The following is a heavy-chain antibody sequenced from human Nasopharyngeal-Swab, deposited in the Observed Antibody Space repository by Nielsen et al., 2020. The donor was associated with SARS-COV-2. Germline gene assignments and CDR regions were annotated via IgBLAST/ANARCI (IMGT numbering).Heavy chain of an antibody. Sequence: SETLSLTCTVSGGSISSYYWSWIRQPPGKGLEWIGYIYYSGSTNYNPSLKSRVTISVDTSKNQFSLKLSSVTAADTAVYYCARGDSSIWYPNKGYYMDVWGKGTTVTVSS. V-gene: IGHV4-59*01. CDR1: GGSISSYY. CDR2: IYYSGST. CDR3: ARGDSSIWYPNKGYYMDV. D-gene: IGHD6-13*01. J-gene: IGHJ6*03.